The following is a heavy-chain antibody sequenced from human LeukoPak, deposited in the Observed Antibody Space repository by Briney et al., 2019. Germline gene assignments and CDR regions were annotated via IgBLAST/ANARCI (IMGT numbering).Heavy chain of an antibody. CDR3: ARGAIAARRFDS. J-gene: IGHJ4*02. Sequence: GGSLRLSCEASGFTFRSNSMSWVRQTPGKGLEWVSSISGSGDDTYYADSVWGRFTLSRDNSKNTLYLQMNSQSTEDTGLYYCARGAIAARRFDSWGQGTLVTVSS. V-gene: IGHV3-23*01. D-gene: IGHD6-6*01. CDR2: ISGSGDDT. CDR1: GFTFRSNS.